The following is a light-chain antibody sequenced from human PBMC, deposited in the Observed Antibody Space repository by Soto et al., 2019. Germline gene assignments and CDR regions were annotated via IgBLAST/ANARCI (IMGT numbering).Light chain of an antibody. CDR1: SSDVFGYNY. J-gene: IGLJ1*01. CDR2: DVT. V-gene: IGLV2-14*01. CDR3: SSYTTSNTRQIV. Sequence: QSALTQPASVSGSPGQSITISCTGTSSDVFGYNYVSWYQQHPGKAPKLIIYDVTNRPSGVSNPFSGSKSGYTASLTISGLQPEDEADYYCSSYTTSNTRQIVFGTGTKVTVL.